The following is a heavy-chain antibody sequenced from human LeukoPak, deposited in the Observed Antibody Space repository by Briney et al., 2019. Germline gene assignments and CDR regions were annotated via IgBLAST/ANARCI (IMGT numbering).Heavy chain of an antibody. J-gene: IGHJ4*02. CDR1: GYTFTSYD. CDR3: ARGREFSYYYDSRDDFDY. Sequence: GASVKVSCKASGYTFTSYDINWVRQATGQGLEWMGWMNPNSGNTGYAQKFQGRVTMTRNTSISTAYMELSSLRSEDTAVYYCARGREFSYYYDSRDDFDYWGQGTLVTVSS. CDR2: MNPNSGNT. D-gene: IGHD3-22*01. V-gene: IGHV1-8*01.